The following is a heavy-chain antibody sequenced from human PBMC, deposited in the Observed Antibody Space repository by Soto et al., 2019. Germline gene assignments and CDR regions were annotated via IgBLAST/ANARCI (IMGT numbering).Heavy chain of an antibody. J-gene: IGHJ5*02. V-gene: IGHV1-69*01. D-gene: IGHD2-2*02. CDR1: GGTFSSYA. CDR3: PSTIVVVTAAIPSWFDP. CDR2: IIPIFGTA. Sequence: QVQLVQSGAEVKKPGSSVKVSCKASGGTFSSYAISWVRQAPGQGLEWMGGIIPIFGTANYAQKFQGRVTITADESTTTAYMELSSLRSEDTAVYYCPSTIVVVTAAIPSWFDPWCQGTLVTVSS.